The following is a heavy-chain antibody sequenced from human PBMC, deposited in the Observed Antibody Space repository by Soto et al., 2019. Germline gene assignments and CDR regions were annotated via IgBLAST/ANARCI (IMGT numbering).Heavy chain of an antibody. V-gene: IGHV1-69*01. CDR2: IIPIFGTA. Sequence: QVQLVQSGAEVKKPGSSVKVSCKASGGTFSSYAISWVRQAPGQGLEWMGGIIPIFGTANYAQKLQGRVTITADESTSTAYMELSSLRSEDTAVYFCALYYDFWSGYYRGYYFDYWGQGTLVTVSS. D-gene: IGHD3-3*01. J-gene: IGHJ4*02. CDR1: GGTFSSYA. CDR3: ALYYDFWSGYYRGYYFDY.